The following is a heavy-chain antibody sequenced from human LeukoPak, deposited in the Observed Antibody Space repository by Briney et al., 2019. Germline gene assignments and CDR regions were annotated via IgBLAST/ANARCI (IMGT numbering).Heavy chain of an antibody. J-gene: IGHJ3*02. CDR2: IYYSGST. Sequence: PSETLSLTCAVYGGSFSGYYWSWIRQPPGKGLEWIGYIYYSGSTNYNPSLKSRVTISVDTSKNQFSLKLSSVTAADTAVYYCARVVLLAAAGPAAFDIWGQGTMVTVSS. CDR1: GGSFSGYY. V-gene: IGHV4-59*01. D-gene: IGHD6-13*01. CDR3: ARVVLLAAAGPAAFDI.